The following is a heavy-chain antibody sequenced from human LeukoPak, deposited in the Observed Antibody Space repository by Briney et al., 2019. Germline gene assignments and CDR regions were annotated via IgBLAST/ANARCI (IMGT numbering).Heavy chain of an antibody. Sequence: PGGSLRLSCAASGFTFSSYWMTWVRQAPEKGLEWVAQINLDGSGKNHVDSVKGRFTISRDNAKNSLYLQMNSLRAEDTAVYYCARDKIPSAGTPRGFDPWGQGTLVTVSS. CDR3: ARDKIPSAGTPRGFDP. J-gene: IGHJ5*02. D-gene: IGHD6-13*01. CDR2: INLDGSGK. CDR1: GFTFSSYW. V-gene: IGHV3-7*01.